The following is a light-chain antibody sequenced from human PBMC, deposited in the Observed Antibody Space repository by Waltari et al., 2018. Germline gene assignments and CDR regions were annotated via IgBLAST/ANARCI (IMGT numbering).Light chain of an antibody. CDR2: SAS. V-gene: IGKV3-15*01. Sequence: EIVMTQSTVTLSVSPGAGATLSCRASQSVSINLAWYQQKPGQAPRLLIYSASTRATGVPASFSGSGSGTEFTLTISSLQSDDFAVYYCQHYNNWPPGTTFGQGTKLEIK. CDR3: QHYNNWPPGTT. CDR1: QSVSIN. J-gene: IGKJ1*01.